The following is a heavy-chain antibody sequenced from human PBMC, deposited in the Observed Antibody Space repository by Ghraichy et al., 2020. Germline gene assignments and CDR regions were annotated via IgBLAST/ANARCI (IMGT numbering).Heavy chain of an antibody. CDR2: IYYSGST. CDR1: GGSISSDY. CDR3: ARRTGSYYSVYYFDD. Sequence: SETLSLTCTVSGGSISSDYWSWIRQPPGKGLEWIGHIYYSGSTKYNPSLKSRVTISVDTSKNQFSLKLSSVTAADTAVYYCARRTGSYYSVYYFDDWGQGSLV. D-gene: IGHD1-26*01. J-gene: IGHJ4*02. V-gene: IGHV4-59*08.